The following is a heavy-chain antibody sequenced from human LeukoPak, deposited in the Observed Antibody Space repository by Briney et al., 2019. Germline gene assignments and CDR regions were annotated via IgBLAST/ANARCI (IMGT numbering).Heavy chain of an antibody. CDR2: ISWNSGSI. D-gene: IGHD6-6*01. CDR1: GFTFDDYA. CDR3: ARGPNSNWSGLDF. V-gene: IGHV3-9*01. J-gene: IGHJ4*02. Sequence: GRSLRLSCAASGFTFDDYAMHWVRQAPGKGLEWVSGISWNSGSIDYADSVKGRFTVSRDNAKNTLYLQVSNLRAEDTAVYYCARGPNSNWSGLDFWGQGTLLTVSS.